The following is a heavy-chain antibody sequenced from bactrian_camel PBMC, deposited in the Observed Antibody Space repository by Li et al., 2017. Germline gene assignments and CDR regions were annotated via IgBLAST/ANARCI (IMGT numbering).Heavy chain of an antibody. CDR1: GFAFRDYA. CDR3: APVVSNY. J-gene: IGHJ4*01. D-gene: IGHD2*01. V-gene: IGHV3S35*01. CDR2: INGVGTNL. Sequence: VQLVESGGGLVQPGGSLRLSCAASGFAFRDYAIAWVRQAPGKGLEWVANINGVGTNLYYSESVKGRFVISRVNAKNTVYLQMNNLKSEDTGLYYCAPVVSNYWGQGTQVTVS.